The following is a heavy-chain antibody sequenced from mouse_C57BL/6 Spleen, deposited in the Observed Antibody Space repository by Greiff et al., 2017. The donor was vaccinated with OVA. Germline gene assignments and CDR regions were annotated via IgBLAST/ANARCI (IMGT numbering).Heavy chain of an antibody. D-gene: IGHD2-3*01. CDR1: GYSITSGYY. CDR3: ASFYDGYRYFDD. CDR2: ISYDGSN. V-gene: IGHV3-6*01. Sequence: EVKLQESGPGLVKPSQSLSLTCSVTGYSITSGYYWNWIRQFPGNKLEWMGYISYDGSNNYTPSLTNRISITRATSKNQFFLKLNSLTTEETTTYYCASFYDGYRYFDDWGQGTTLTVSS. J-gene: IGHJ2*01.